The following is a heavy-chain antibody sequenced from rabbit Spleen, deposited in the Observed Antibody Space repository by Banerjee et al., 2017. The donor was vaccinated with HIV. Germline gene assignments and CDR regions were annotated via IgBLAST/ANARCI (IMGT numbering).Heavy chain of an antibody. V-gene: IGHV1S40*01. CDR3: ARDLVGVIGWNFYL. Sequence: QQLVESGGGLVKPGASLTLTCKASGFDFSRGYDMCWVRLAPGKGLEWIGCIFTGNVKTCYASWAKGRFTISKTSSTTVTLQMTSLTVADTATYFCARDLVGVIGWNFYLWGQGTLVTVS. J-gene: IGHJ4*01. D-gene: IGHD1-1*01. CDR2: IFTGNVKT. CDR1: GFDFSRGYD.